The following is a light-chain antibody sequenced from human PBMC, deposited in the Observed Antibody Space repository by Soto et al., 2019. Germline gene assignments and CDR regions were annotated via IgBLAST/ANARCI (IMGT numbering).Light chain of an antibody. Sequence: VSTLCAAILSLSPGARATLSCGASQSISSYLAWYQQKPGLAPRLLIYDASSRATGIPDRFSGSGSGTDFTLTISRLEPEDFVVYYCQQYGSSLTFGPVTKVDIK. CDR2: DAS. J-gene: IGKJ3*01. CDR3: QQYGSSLT. CDR1: QSISSY. V-gene: IGKV3D-20*01.